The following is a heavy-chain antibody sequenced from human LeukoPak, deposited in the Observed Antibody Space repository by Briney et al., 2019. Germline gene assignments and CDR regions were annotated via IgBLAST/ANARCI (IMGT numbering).Heavy chain of an antibody. CDR2: ISGSGGST. V-gene: IGHV3-23*01. D-gene: IGHD3-16*01. CDR1: GFTFSSYA. Sequence: PGGSLRLSCAASGFTFSSYAMSWVRQAPGKGLEWVSAISGSGGSTYYADSVKGRFTISRDNAKNSLYLQMNSLRAEDTAVYYCARGVGDYVWGSPTSHPHYFDYWGQGTLVTVSS. J-gene: IGHJ4*02. CDR3: ARGVGDYVWGSPTSHPHYFDY.